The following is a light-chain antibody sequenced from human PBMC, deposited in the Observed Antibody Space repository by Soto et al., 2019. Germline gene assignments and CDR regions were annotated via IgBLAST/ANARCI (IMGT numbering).Light chain of an antibody. V-gene: IGLV2-14*01. CDR3: SSYTSSSTPRA. CDR2: EVS. Sequence: QSALTQPASVSGSPGQSITISCTGTSSDVGGYNYVSWYQQHPGKAPKLMIYEVSNRPSGVSNRFSGSKSGNTASLTISGLQAEDEADYYCSSYTSSSTPRAFGGGTKVTVL. J-gene: IGLJ3*02. CDR1: SSDVGGYNY.